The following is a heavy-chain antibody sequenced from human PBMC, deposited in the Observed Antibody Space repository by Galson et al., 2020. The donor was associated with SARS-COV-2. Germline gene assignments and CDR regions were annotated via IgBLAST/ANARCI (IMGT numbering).Heavy chain of an antibody. CDR3: ARGIGGQYYFDD. V-gene: IGHV1-18*01. CDR2: ISAYTGNT. Sequence: ASVKVPCQASGYTFTNYGISWVRQAPGQGLQWMGWISAYTGNTNYPQKFQGRVTMTTDTSTSTAYMELRSLRSDDTAVYYCARGIGGQYYFDDWGQGTLVTVSS. CDR1: GYTFTNYG. J-gene: IGHJ4*02. D-gene: IGHD2-15*01.